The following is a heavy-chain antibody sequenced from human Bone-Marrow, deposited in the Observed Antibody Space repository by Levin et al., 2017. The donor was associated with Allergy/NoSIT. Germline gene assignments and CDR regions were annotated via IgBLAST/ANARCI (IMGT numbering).Heavy chain of an antibody. CDR1: GFTFSSYA. CDR3: ARPPHSSGWYNYFDP. D-gene: IGHD6-19*01. V-gene: IGHV3-30*04. J-gene: IGHJ5*02. Sequence: GGSLRLSCEASGFTFSSYAMHWVRQTPGTGLEWVAFISYDGSNEYYADSVKGRFTISRDNSKNTLYLRINSLKSDDTAVYYCARPPHSSGWYNYFDPWGQGTLVTVSS. CDR2: ISYDGSNE.